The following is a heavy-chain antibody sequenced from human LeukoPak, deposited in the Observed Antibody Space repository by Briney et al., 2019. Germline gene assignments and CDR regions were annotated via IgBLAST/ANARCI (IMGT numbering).Heavy chain of an antibody. CDR3: ARDLGYIAVAGVDY. D-gene: IGHD6-19*01. J-gene: IGHJ4*02. CDR2: INPNSGGT. CDR1: GYTFTGCY. V-gene: IGHV1-2*02. Sequence: ASVNVSCKASGYTFTGCYMHWVRQAPGQGLEWMGWINPNSGGTNYAQKFQGRVTMTRDTSISTAYMELSRLRSDDTAVYYCARDLGYIAVAGVDYWGQGTLVTVSS.